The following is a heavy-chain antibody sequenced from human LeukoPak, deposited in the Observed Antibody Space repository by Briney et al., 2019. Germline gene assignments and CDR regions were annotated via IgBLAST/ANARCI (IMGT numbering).Heavy chain of an antibody. CDR2: IIPISGTT. Sequence: ASVKVSCKASGGTFSSYVISWMRQAPGQGLEWMGGIIPISGTTNYAQKFQGRVTMTADESTSTAYMELSSLRSEDTAVYYCAATGGNYCSSTSCQQFDYWGQGTLVTVSS. CDR1: GGTFSSYV. D-gene: IGHD2-2*01. J-gene: IGHJ4*02. V-gene: IGHV1-69*13. CDR3: AATGGNYCSSTSCQQFDY.